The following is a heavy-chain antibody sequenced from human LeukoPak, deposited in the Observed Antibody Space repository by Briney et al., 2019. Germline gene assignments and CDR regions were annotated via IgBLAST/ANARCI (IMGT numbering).Heavy chain of an antibody. CDR1: GFTFSSYE. CDR3: ARVAPYTIFGVGNAFDI. V-gene: IGHV3-48*03. J-gene: IGHJ3*02. Sequence: PGGSLRLSCAASGFTFSSYETNWVRQAPGKGLEWVSYISSSGSTIYYADSVKGRFTISRDNAKNSLYLQMNSLRAEDTAVYYCARVAPYTIFGVGNAFDIWGQGTMVTVPS. D-gene: IGHD3-3*01. CDR2: ISSSGSTI.